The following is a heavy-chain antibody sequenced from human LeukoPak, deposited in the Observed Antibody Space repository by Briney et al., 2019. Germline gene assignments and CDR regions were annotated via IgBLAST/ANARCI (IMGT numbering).Heavy chain of an antibody. J-gene: IGHJ6*02. D-gene: IGHD2-2*01. CDR3: AKSSAASYHYYGMDV. CDR2: ISGSGGST. CDR1: GFTFSSYA. V-gene: IGHV3-23*01. Sequence: PGGSLRLSCAASGFTFSSYAMSWVRQAPGKGLEWVSAISGSGGSTYYADSVKGRFTISRDNSKNTLYLQMNSLRAEDTAVYYCAKSSAASYHYYGMDVWGQGTTVTVSS.